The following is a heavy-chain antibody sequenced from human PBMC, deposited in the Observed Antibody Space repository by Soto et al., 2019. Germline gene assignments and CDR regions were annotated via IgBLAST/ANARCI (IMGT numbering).Heavy chain of an antibody. CDR1: GYTFTTYY. CDR3: AKENFKFDS. Sequence: ASVKVSCKTSGYTFTTYYLHWVRQAPGQGLEWMGWIDPNSGVTKYAQKFQGRVTVTRDTSISTTYMELSSLTSDDTAVYYCAKENFKFDSWGQGTLVTVSS. V-gene: IGHV1-2*02. D-gene: IGHD1-7*01. J-gene: IGHJ4*02. CDR2: IDPNSGVT.